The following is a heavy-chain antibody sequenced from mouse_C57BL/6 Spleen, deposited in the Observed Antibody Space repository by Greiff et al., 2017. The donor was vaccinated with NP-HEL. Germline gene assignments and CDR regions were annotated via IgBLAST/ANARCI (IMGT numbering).Heavy chain of an antibody. D-gene: IGHD1-2*01. V-gene: IGHV1-69*01. Sequence: QVQLKQPGAELVMPGASVKLSCKASGYTFTSYWMHWVKQRPGQGLEWIGEIDPSDSYTNYNQKFKGKSTLTVDKSSSTAYMQLSSLTSEDSAVYYCARWYYAYGAMDYWGQGTSVTVSS. CDR2: IDPSDSYT. CDR1: GYTFTSYW. CDR3: ARWYYAYGAMDY. J-gene: IGHJ4*01.